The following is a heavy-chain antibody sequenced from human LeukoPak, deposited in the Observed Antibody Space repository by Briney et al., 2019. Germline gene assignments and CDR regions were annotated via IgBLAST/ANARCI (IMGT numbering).Heavy chain of an antibody. J-gene: IGHJ5*02. V-gene: IGHV4-59*08. CDR3: AKFASVAGGTNWFDA. CDR1: GGSISTYY. CDR2: IHYSGST. Sequence: SETLSLTCSVSGGSISTYYWSWIRQPPGKGLEWIAWIHYSGSTNYNPSLKSRVTISLDTSKNQFSLKLSSVTAADTAVYHCAKFASVAGGTNWFDAWGQGTLVTVS. D-gene: IGHD2-15*01.